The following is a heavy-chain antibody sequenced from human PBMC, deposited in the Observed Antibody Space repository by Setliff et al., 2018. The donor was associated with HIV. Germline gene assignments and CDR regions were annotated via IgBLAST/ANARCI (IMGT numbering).Heavy chain of an antibody. J-gene: IGHJ3*02. Sequence: PGESLKISCKGSGYSFPNYWIGWVRQMPGKGLEWMGIIYPDDSDTRYSPSFQGQVTISADKSISTAYLQWSSLKASEPAMYYCARIWFGAQDAFDIWGQGTMVTVSS. CDR3: ARIWFGAQDAFDI. V-gene: IGHV5-51*01. D-gene: IGHD3-10*01. CDR2: IYPDDSDT. CDR1: GYSFPNYW.